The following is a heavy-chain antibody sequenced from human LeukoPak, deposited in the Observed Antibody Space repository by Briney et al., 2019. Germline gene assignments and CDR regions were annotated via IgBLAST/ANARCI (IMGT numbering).Heavy chain of an antibody. J-gene: IGHJ3*02. CDR1: GYTFTDDY. V-gene: IGHV1-2*02. CDR2: INPNSGVT. Sequence: GASVKVSCKASGYTFTDDYVHWVRQAPGQGLEWMGWINPNSGVTNYAQKLQGRVTMTTDTSTSTAYMELRSLRSDDTAVYYCNYGGNSDSFDIWGQGTMVTVSS. CDR3: NYGGNSDSFDI. D-gene: IGHD4-23*01.